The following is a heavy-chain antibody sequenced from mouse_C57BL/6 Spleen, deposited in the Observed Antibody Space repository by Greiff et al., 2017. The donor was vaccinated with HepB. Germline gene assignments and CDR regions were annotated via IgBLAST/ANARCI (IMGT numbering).Heavy chain of an antibody. CDR1: GFTFSDYG. D-gene: IGHD1-1*01. CDR3: ARHYYGSSYWYFDV. CDR2: ISSGSSTI. V-gene: IGHV5-17*01. Sequence: EVKLVESGGGLVKPGGSLKLSCAASGFTFSDYGMHWVRQAPEKGLEWVAYISSGSSTIYYADTAKGRFTISRDNAKNTLFLQMTSLRSEDTAMYYCARHYYGSSYWYFDVWGTGTTVTVSS. J-gene: IGHJ1*03.